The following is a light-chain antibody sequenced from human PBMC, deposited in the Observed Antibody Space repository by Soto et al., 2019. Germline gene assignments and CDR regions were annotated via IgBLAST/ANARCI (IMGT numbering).Light chain of an antibody. CDR1: QSISSY. Sequence: DIQMTQSPSSLSASVGAIVTITCRSSQSISSYLNWYQQKPGKAPKLLIYAASSLQSGVPSRFSGSGSGTDFTLTISSLQPEDFATYYCQQSYSTPPTFGQGTKVDI. J-gene: IGKJ1*01. CDR2: AAS. CDR3: QQSYSTPPT. V-gene: IGKV1-39*01.